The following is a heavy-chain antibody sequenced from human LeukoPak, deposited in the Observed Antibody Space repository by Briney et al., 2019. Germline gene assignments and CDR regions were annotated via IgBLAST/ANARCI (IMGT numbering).Heavy chain of an antibody. CDR2: IRYDGSNK. V-gene: IGHV3-30*02. CDR1: GFNFSSYG. D-gene: IGHD6-19*01. J-gene: IGHJ4*02. Sequence: GGSLRLSCAASGFNFSSYGMHWVRQAPGKGLEWVAFIRYDGSNKYYADSVKGRFTISRDNSKNTLYLQMNSLRAEDTAVYYCAKDIWAIAVAEPFDYWGQGTLVTVSS. CDR3: AKDIWAIAVAEPFDY.